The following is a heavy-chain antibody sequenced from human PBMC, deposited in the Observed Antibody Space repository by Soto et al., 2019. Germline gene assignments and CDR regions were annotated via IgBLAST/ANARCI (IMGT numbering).Heavy chain of an antibody. D-gene: IGHD6-19*01. CDR1: GFTFSSYA. CDR3: ANMMLIPYIPIALAGPPRAGMDV. V-gene: IGHV3-23*01. CDR2: ISGSGGST. J-gene: IGHJ6*02. Sequence: GGSLRLSCAASGFTFSSYAMSWVRQAPEKGLEWVSAISGSGGSTYYADSVKGRFTISRDNSKNTLYLQMNSLRAEDTAVYYCANMMLIPYIPIALAGPPRAGMDVWGQGTTVTVSS.